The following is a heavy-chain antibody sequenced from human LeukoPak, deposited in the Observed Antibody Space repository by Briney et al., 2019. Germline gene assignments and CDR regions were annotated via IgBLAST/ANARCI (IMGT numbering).Heavy chain of an antibody. CDR1: GYSISSGYY. J-gene: IGHJ5*02. Sequence: SETLSLTCAVSGYSISSGYYWGWIRQPPGKGLEWIGSIYHSGSTYYNPSLKSRVTISVDTSKNQFSLKLSSVTAADTAVYYCARDPCGGSCYYEDWFDPWGQGTLVTVSS. V-gene: IGHV4-38-2*02. CDR2: IYHSGST. CDR3: ARDPCGGSCYYEDWFDP. D-gene: IGHD2-15*01.